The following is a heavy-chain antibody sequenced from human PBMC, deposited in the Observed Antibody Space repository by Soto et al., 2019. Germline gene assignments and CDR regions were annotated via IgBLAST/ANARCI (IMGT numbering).Heavy chain of an antibody. CDR3: AKPRLVAGLIKFVDFAN. Sequence: VQLLESGGGLVQPGGSLRLACEVSGFTFSSYAMSWVRQAPGKGLEWVAAISGTGVSAQYADSVKGRFTISRDNSKNTLNLQMDSLRAEDSAVYYCAKPRLVAGLIKFVDFANWGQATLVTVSS. CDR2: ISGTGVSA. D-gene: IGHD6-19*01. CDR1: GFTFSSYA. J-gene: IGHJ4*02. V-gene: IGHV3-23*01.